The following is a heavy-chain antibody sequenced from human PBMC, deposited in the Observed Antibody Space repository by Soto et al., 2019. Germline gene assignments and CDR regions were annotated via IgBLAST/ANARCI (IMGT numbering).Heavy chain of an antibody. CDR2: IFHSGSI. J-gene: IGHJ5*02. CDR3: ARGGAEDIYFDP. CDR1: GGSISYGGYY. Sequence: QVQLQESGPGLVKPSQTLSLTCTVSGGSISYGGYYWSWIRQHPGKGLEWIGHIFHSGSIHFNPSLTCRVTISADTSKNQISLNLRSVIAADTAVYVCARGGAEDIYFDPWGQGTLVTVSS. V-gene: IGHV4-31*03.